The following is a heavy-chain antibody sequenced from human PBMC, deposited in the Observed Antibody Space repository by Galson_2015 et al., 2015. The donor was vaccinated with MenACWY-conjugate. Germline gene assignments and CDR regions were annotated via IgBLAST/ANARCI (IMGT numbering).Heavy chain of an antibody. D-gene: IGHD3-10*01. V-gene: IGHV6-1*01. Sequence: CAISGDSVSSDSAAWNWIRQSPSRGLEWQGRTYFTSKWYNDYAVSVKSRITINPDTAKNQLSLHLKSVTPEDTAIYYCAREERGSYYYYGLDVWGQGTTVTVSS. CDR2: TYFTSKWYN. J-gene: IGHJ6*02. CDR3: AREERGSYYYYGLDV. CDR1: GDSVSSDSAA.